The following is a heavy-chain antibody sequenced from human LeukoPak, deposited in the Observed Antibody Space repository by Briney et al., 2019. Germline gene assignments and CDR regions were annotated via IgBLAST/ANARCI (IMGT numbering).Heavy chain of an antibody. Sequence: SVKVSCKASGGTFSSYAISWMRQAPGQGLEWMGGIIPIFGTANYAQKFQGRVTITADESTSTAYMELSSLRSEDTAVYYCARDIHSSSWYMDYWGQGTLVTVSS. V-gene: IGHV1-69*01. CDR1: GGTFSSYA. CDR3: ARDIHSSSWYMDY. CDR2: IIPIFGTA. D-gene: IGHD6-13*01. J-gene: IGHJ4*02.